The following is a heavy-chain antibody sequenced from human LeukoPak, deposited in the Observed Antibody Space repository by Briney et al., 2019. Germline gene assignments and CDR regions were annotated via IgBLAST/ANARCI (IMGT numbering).Heavy chain of an antibody. D-gene: IGHD6-13*01. CDR3: ARDIFFSSCN. CDR1: GFTFSSYA. J-gene: IGHJ4*02. Sequence: AGGSLRLSCAASGFTFSSYAMHWVRQAPGKGLEWVAVISYDGSNKYYADSVKGRFTISRDNSKNTLYLQMNSLRAEDTAVYYCARDIFFSSCNWGQGTLVTVSS. V-gene: IGHV3-30*14. CDR2: ISYDGSNK.